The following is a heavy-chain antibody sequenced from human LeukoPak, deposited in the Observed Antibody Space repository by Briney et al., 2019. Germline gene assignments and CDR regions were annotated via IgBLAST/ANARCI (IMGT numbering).Heavy chain of an antibody. J-gene: IGHJ5*02. CDR1: GGTFTSYG. CDR3: ARDRGSYYGSSWFDP. D-gene: IGHD1-26*01. CDR2: ISAYNGNT. Sequence: ASVKVSCKASGGTFTSYGISWVRQAPGQGLEWMGWISAYNGNTNYAQKLQGRVTMTTDTSTSTAYMELRSLRSDDTAVYYCARDRGSYYGSSWFDPWGQGTLVTVSS. V-gene: IGHV1-18*01.